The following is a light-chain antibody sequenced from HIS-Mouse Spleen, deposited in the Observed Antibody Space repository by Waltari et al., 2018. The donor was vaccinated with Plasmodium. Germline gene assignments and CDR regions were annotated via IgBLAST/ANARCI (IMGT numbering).Light chain of an antibody. CDR2: EGS. CDR1: SSDVGGYNL. J-gene: IGLJ3*02. V-gene: IGLV2-23*03. CDR3: CSYAGSSTFV. Sequence: QSALTQPASVSGSPGQSITISCTGTSSDVGGYNLVSWYQQHPGKAPILMIYEGSKRPSGVSNRFSGSKSGNTASLTISGLQAEDEADYYCCSYAGSSTFVFGGGTKLTVL.